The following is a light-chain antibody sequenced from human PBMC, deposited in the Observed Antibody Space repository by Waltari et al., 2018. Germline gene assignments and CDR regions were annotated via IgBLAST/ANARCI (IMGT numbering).Light chain of an antibody. J-gene: IGKJ5*01. Sequence: EIVLTQSPATLSLSPGERATLSCRASHTVSRNLAWYQQKPGQAPRLLIHGTFTRATGIPDRFSGSESGKEFTLNVSGLQCEAFAVYYCQQYINWPPITFGHGTRLEIK. CDR2: GTF. V-gene: IGKV3-15*01. CDR3: QQYINWPPIT. CDR1: HTVSRN.